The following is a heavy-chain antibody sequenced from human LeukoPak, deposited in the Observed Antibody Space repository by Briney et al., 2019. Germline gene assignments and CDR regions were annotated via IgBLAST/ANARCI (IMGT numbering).Heavy chain of an antibody. CDR1: GFTFSDYY. V-gene: IGHV3-11*05. CDR3: ARAAVTTPPLYWFFDL. CDR2: ISSSSSYT. Sequence: GGSLRLSCAASGFTFSDYYMSWIRQAPGKGLEWVSYISSSSSYTNYADSVKGRFTISRDNAKNSLYLQMNSLRAEDTAVYFCARAAVTTPPLYWFFDLWGRGTLVTVSS. D-gene: IGHD4-17*01. J-gene: IGHJ2*01.